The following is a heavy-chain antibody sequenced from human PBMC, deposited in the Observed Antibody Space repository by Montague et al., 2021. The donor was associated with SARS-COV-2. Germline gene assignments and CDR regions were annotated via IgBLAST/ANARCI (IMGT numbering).Heavy chain of an antibody. J-gene: IGHJ6*02. CDR2: IHHSGST. Sequence: SETLSLTCTVSGGSISSYYWNWIRQPPRKGLEWIGDIHHSGSTNYNPSLKSRVTISVDTSKNQFSLKLSSVTAADTAVYYCACGGVSTCGLIYYYGMDVWGQGTTVTVSS. D-gene: IGHD5/OR15-5a*01. V-gene: IGHV4-59*12. CDR3: ACGGVSTCGLIYYYGMDV. CDR1: GGSISSYY.